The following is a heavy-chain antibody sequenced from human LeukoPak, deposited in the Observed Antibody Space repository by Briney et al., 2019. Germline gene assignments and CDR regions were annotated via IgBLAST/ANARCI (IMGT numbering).Heavy chain of an antibody. CDR3: ASLWFGVHYMDV. V-gene: IGHV4-38-2*02. Sequence: PSETLSLTCTVSGYSISSGYYWGWIRQPPGKGLEWIGSIYHSGSTYYNPSLKSRVTISVDTSKNQFSLKLSSVTAADTAVYYCASLWFGVHYMDVWGKGTTVTVSS. CDR2: IYHSGST. D-gene: IGHD3-10*01. J-gene: IGHJ6*03. CDR1: GYSISSGYY.